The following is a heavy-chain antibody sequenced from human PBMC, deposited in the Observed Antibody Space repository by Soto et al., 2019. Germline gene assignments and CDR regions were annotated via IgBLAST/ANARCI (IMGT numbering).Heavy chain of an antibody. D-gene: IGHD3-16*02. CDR1: GGTFSSYT. CDR2: IIPILGIA. V-gene: IGHV1-69*02. Sequence: ASGGTFSSYTISWVRQAPGQGLEWMGRIIPILGIANYAQKFQGRVTITADKSTSTAYMELSSLRSEDTAVYYCARLYGLDAFDIWGQGTMVTVSS. CDR3: ARLYGLDAFDI. J-gene: IGHJ3*02.